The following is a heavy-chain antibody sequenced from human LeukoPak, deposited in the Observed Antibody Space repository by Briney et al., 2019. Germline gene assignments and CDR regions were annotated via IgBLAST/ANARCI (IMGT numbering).Heavy chain of an antibody. CDR2: IWYDGSNK. CDR1: GFTFSSYG. J-gene: IGHJ4*02. D-gene: IGHD3-3*01. Sequence: HPGGSLRLSCAASGFTFSSYGMHWVRQAPGKGLEWVAVIWYDGSNKYYADSVKGRFTISRDNSKNTLYLQMNSLRAEDTAVYYCARGEYYDFWSGSVYWGEGTQVTVSS. V-gene: IGHV3-33*01. CDR3: ARGEYYDFWSGSVY.